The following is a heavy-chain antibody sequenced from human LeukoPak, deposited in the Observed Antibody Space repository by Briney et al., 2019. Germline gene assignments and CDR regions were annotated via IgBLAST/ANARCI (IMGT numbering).Heavy chain of an antibody. J-gene: IGHJ6*02. CDR2: IIPIFGTA. V-gene: IGHV1-69*13. CDR3: ARLDEYSSSSRYYGMDV. D-gene: IGHD6-6*01. Sequence: VPSVKVSCKASGGTFSSYAISWVRQAPGQGLEWMGGIIPIFGTANYAQKFQGRVTITPDESTSTAYMELSSLRSEDTAVYYCARLDEYSSSSRYYGMDVWGQGTTVTVSS. CDR1: GGTFSSYA.